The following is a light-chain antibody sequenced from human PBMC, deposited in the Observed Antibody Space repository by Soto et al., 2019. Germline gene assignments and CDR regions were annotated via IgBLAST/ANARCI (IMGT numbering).Light chain of an antibody. CDR1: SGDVGGYNY. J-gene: IGLJ2*01. V-gene: IGLV2-11*01. CDR3: CSYAGSYTEV. CDR2: DVS. Sequence: QSALTQPRSVSGSPGQSVTISCTGTSGDVGGYNYVSWYQQHPGKAPKLMISDVSKRPSGVPDRFSGSKSGNTASLTISGLQAEDEADYYCCSYAGSYTEVFGGGTKLTVL.